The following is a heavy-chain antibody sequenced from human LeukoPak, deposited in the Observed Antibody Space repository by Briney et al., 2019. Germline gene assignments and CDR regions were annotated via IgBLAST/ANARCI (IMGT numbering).Heavy chain of an antibody. CDR3: ARVLTYSSGWYVY. CDR1: GYTFTSYY. CDR2: INPNSGGT. J-gene: IGHJ4*02. V-gene: IGHV1-2*02. Sequence: RASVKVSCKASGYTFTSYYMHWVRQAPGQGLEWIGWINPNSGGTNYAQKFQGRVTMTRDTSISTAYMELSRLRSDDTAVYYCARVLTYSSGWYVYWGQGTLVTVSS. D-gene: IGHD6-19*01.